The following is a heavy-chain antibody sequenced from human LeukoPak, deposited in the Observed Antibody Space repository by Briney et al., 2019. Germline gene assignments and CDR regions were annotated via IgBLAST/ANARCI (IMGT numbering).Heavy chain of an antibody. Sequence: NPWETLSLTCTVSGGSISSISYYWGWIRQPPGKGLEWIGSIYYSGSTYYNPSLKSRVTISVDTSKNQFSLKLSSVTAADTAVYYCASLVRGRYPDYWGPGTLVTVSS. D-gene: IGHD3-10*01. CDR3: ASLVRGRYPDY. CDR2: IYYSGST. CDR1: GGSISSISYY. J-gene: IGHJ4*02. V-gene: IGHV4-39*01.